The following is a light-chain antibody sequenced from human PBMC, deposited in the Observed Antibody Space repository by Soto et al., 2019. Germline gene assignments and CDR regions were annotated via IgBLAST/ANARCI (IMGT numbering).Light chain of an antibody. CDR1: QSISSW. CDR2: KAS. J-gene: IGKJ1*01. V-gene: IGKV1-5*03. Sequence: DIQMTQSPSTLSASVGDRVTITCRASQSISSWLAWYQQKPGKAPKLLIYKASSLESGVPSSFSGSGSGTEVNLTISSLQPDDFATYYCQQYNSYSTFGQGTKVEIK. CDR3: QQYNSYST.